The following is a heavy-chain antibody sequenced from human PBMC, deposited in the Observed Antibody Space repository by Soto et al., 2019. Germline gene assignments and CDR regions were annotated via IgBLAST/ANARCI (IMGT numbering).Heavy chain of an antibody. J-gene: IGHJ2*01. CDR3: ARCGDYVGGWYFDL. CDR2: TNDRGST. D-gene: IGHD4-17*01. Sequence: VQLQQWGAGLLKPSETLSITCVVNGGSSSGYYWNWIGPPPGKGLAWMGETNDRGSTTDNPSLKSRVTITVDTSKNQFSLSLTSVTAADTAVYYCARCGDYVGGWYFDLWGRGTLVPVST. V-gene: IGHV4-34*01. CDR1: GGSSSGYY.